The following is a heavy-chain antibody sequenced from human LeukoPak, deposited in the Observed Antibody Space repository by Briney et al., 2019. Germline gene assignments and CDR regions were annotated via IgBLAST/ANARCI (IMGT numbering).Heavy chain of an antibody. Sequence: ASVKVSCKASGYTFTSYDINWVRQATGQGLEWMGWMNPNSGNTGYAQKFQGRVTMTRNTSISAAYMELSSLRSEDTAVYYCASVGYDYVWGSYRWDYWGQGTLVTVSS. CDR2: MNPNSGNT. CDR1: GYTFTSYD. CDR3: ASVGYDYVWGSYRWDY. V-gene: IGHV1-8*01. D-gene: IGHD3-16*02. J-gene: IGHJ4*02.